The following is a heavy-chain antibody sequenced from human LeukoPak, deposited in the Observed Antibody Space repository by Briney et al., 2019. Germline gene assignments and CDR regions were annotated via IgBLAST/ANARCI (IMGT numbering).Heavy chain of an antibody. D-gene: IGHD1-26*01. CDR1: GFTFSSYE. V-gene: IGHV3-48*03. Sequence: GGSLRLSWAASGFTFSSYEMNWVRQAPGKGLEWVSYISSSGSTIYYADSVKGRFTISRDNAKNSLYLQMNSLRAEDTAVYYCARVGIVGATEYFDYWGQGTLVTVSS. CDR3: ARVGIVGATEYFDY. CDR2: ISSSGSTI. J-gene: IGHJ4*02.